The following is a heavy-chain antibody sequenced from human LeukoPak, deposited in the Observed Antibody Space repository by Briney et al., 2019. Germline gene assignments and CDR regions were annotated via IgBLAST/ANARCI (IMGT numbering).Heavy chain of an antibody. CDR2: IYTSGST. Sequence: SQTLSLTCTVSGGSISSGSYYWSWIRQPAGKGLEWIGRIYTSGSTNYNPSLKSRVTISVDTSKNQFSLKLSSVTAADTAVYYCARGRYSSGYDYWGQGTLVTVSS. J-gene: IGHJ4*02. V-gene: IGHV4-61*02. CDR1: GGSISSGSYY. D-gene: IGHD6-19*01. CDR3: ARGRYSSGYDY.